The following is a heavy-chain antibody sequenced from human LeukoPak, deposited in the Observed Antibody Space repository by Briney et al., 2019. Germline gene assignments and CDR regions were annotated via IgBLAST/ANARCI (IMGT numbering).Heavy chain of an antibody. J-gene: IGHJ4*02. V-gene: IGHV3-48*04. Sequence: PGGSLRLSCAASGFTFSSYSMNWVRQAPGKGLEWVSYISSSSSTIYYADSVKGRFTISSDNAKNSLYLQMNSLRAEDTAVYYCARVKTYYYDSSGYQKRLPYYFDYWGQGTLVTVSS. CDR3: ARVKTYYYDSSGYQKRLPYYFDY. CDR2: ISSSSSTI. D-gene: IGHD3-22*01. CDR1: GFTFSSYS.